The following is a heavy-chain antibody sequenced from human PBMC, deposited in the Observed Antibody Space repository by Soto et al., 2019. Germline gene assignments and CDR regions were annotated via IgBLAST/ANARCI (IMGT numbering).Heavy chain of an antibody. CDR2: IYHSGNT. J-gene: IGHJ4*02. Sequence: SETLSLTCAVSCGSISGSSWWSRIRQSPGKGLEWIGEIYHSGNTNYNPSLKSRVSISVDTSKNQFSLEIYSVTASDTAIYYCARDPGRAVALDWGEGTLVTVSS. D-gene: IGHD6-19*01. CDR3: ARDPGRAVALD. CDR1: CGSISGSSW. V-gene: IGHV4-4*02.